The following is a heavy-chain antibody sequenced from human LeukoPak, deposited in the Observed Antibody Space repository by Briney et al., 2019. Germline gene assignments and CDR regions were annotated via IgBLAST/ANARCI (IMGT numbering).Heavy chain of an antibody. J-gene: IGHJ4*02. CDR3: VTKEPSTSGWSY. Sequence: GGSLRLSCAASGFTFSSYWMSWVRQAPGKGLEWVANIKEDGSEKNYVDSVKGRFTISRDNAENSVYLQMNDLRAEDTGVHYCVTKEPSTSGWSYWGQGTLVTVSS. V-gene: IGHV3-7*01. D-gene: IGHD6-19*01. CDR1: GFTFSSYW. CDR2: IKEDGSEK.